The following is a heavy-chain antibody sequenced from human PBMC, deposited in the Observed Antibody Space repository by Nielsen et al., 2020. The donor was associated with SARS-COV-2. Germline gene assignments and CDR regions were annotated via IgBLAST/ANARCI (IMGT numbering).Heavy chain of an antibody. CDR2: IYYSGST. CDR1: GGSISSYY. CDR3: ARDQLWSSGYMDV. D-gene: IGHD5-18*01. V-gene: IGHV4-59*12. Sequence: SETLSLTCTVSGGSISSYYWSWIRQPPGKGLEWIGYIYYSGSTNYNPSLKSRVTISVDTSKNQFPLKLSSVTAADTAVYYCARDQLWSSGYMDVWGKGTTVTVSS. J-gene: IGHJ6*03.